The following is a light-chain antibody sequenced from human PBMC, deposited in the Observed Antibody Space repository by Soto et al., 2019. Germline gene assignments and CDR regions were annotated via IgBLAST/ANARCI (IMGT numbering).Light chain of an antibody. Sequence: SVLTQPPSASGTPGQRVTISCSGGSSNIGTNYVYWYQQFPGTAPKLLIYRNNLRPSGVPDRFSASKSGTSASLAISGLRSEDEADYFCAGWDDSLHGLLFGAGTKVTVL. CDR2: RNN. CDR1: SSNIGTNY. J-gene: IGLJ1*01. V-gene: IGLV1-47*01. CDR3: AGWDDSLHGLL.